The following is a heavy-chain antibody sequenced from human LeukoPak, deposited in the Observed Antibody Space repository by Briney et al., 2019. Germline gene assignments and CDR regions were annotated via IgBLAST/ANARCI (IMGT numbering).Heavy chain of an antibody. CDR3: AREYCSGGSCYLADY. D-gene: IGHD2-15*01. J-gene: IGHJ4*02. V-gene: IGHV3-21*01. Sequence: GGSLRLPCAASGFTFSSYSMNWVRQAPGKGLEWVSSISSSSSYIYYADSVKGRFTISRDNAKNSLYLQMNSLRAEDTAVYYCAREYCSGGSCYLADYWGQGTLVTVSS. CDR2: ISSSSSYI. CDR1: GFTFSSYS.